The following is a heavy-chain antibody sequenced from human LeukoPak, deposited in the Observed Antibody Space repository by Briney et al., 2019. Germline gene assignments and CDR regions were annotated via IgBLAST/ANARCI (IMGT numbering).Heavy chain of an antibody. J-gene: IGHJ4*02. V-gene: IGHV4-39*07. Sequence: SETLFLTCTVSGGSISSSSYYWGWIRQPPGKGLEWIGSIYYSGSTYYNPSLKSRVTISVDTSKNQFSLKLSSVTAADTAVYYCARSFRGYYDSSGYQDYWGQGTLVTVSS. CDR2: IYYSGST. CDR3: ARSFRGYYDSSGYQDY. D-gene: IGHD3-22*01. CDR1: GGSISSSSYY.